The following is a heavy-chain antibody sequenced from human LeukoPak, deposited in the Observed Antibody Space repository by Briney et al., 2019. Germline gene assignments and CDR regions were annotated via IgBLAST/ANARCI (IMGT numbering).Heavy chain of an antibody. D-gene: IGHD4-17*01. CDR2: IYSGGST. Sequence: GGSLRLSCAASGFTVSSNYMSWVRQAPGKGLEWVSVIYSGGSTYYADSVKGRFTISRDNSKNTLYLQMNSLRAEDTAVYYCARDRHGDYSPDYYYYGMDVWGKGTTVTVSP. CDR1: GFTVSSNY. J-gene: IGHJ6*04. V-gene: IGHV3-53*01. CDR3: ARDRHGDYSPDYYYYGMDV.